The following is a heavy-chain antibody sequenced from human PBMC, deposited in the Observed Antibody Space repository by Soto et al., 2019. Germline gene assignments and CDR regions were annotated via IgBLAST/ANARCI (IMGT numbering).Heavy chain of an antibody. V-gene: IGHV1-18*04. Sequence: ALVKVSCKLSGYTFTGHYMHWVRQAPAQGLEWMGWISAYNGNTNYAQKLQGRVTMTTDTSTSTAYMELRSLRSDDTAVYYCARGGPITQSRYSLDYWGQGTLVTVSS. CDR2: ISAYNGNT. J-gene: IGHJ4*02. D-gene: IGHD2-15*01. CDR1: GYTFTGHY. CDR3: ARGGPITQSRYSLDY.